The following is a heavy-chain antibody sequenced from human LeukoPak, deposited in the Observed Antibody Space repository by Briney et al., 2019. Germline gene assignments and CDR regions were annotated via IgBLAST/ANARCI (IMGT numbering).Heavy chain of an antibody. CDR1: GYTFTSYG. V-gene: IGHV1-2*02. CDR3: AREAGGATEFYFDY. CDR2: INPKSGGT. J-gene: IGHJ4*02. D-gene: IGHD1-26*01. Sequence: EASVKVSCKASGYTFTSYGISWVRQAPGQGLEWMGWINPKSGGTNYAQNFQGRVTMTRNTSISTAYMELRGLTSDDTAVYYCAREAGGATEFYFDYWGQGTLVTVSS.